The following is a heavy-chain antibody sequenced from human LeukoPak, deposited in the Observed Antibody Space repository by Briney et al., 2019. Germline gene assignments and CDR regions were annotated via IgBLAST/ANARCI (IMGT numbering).Heavy chain of an antibody. CDR3: ARGDYYDRFDP. Sequence: PSETLSLTCTVSGGSLSNYYWSWIRQPPGKGLEWIGYMYYRGRSNYNPSLKSRVTISVDTSKNQFSLKLSSVTAADTAVYYCARGDYYDRFDPWGQGTLVTVSS. D-gene: IGHD3-22*01. CDR2: MYYRGRS. V-gene: IGHV4-59*01. CDR1: GGSLSNYY. J-gene: IGHJ5*02.